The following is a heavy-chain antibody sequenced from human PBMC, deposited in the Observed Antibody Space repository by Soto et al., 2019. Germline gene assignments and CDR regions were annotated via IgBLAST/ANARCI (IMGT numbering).Heavy chain of an antibody. CDR3: ARTYYYDILTGPFDY. CDR1: GFSLSTSGVG. V-gene: IGHV2-5*02. D-gene: IGHD3-9*01. J-gene: IGHJ4*02. CDR2: IYWDDDK. Sequence: GSGPTLVNPTQTLTLTCTFSGFSLSTSGVGVGWIRQPPGKALEWLALIYWDDDKRYSPSLKSRLTITKDTSKNQVVLTMTNMDPVDTATYYCARTYYYDILTGPFDYWGQGTLVTVSS.